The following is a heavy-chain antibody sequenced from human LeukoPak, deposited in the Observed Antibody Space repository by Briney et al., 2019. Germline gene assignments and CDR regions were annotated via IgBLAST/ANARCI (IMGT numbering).Heavy chain of an antibody. CDR3: ATGASKVTTDFANY. J-gene: IGHJ4*02. CDR1: GYSFTNYW. Sequence: GEYLTISCKASGYSFTNYWISWVRQMPGKGLEWMGRIDPRDSYTKYSPSFEGHVTISVDKSISSAFLQWNSLKASDSAMYYCATGASKVTTDFANYWGQGTQVAVST. CDR2: IDPRDSYT. V-gene: IGHV5-10-1*01. D-gene: IGHD4-17*01.